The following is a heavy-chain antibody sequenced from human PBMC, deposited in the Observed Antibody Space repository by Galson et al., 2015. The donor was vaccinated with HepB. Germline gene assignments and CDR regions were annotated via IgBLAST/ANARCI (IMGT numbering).Heavy chain of an antibody. V-gene: IGHV3-21*01. CDR2: ISSSSSYI. J-gene: IGHJ6*02. Sequence: SLRLSCAASGFTFSTYSMNWVRQAPGKGLEWVSSISSSSSYIYYADSVKGQFTISRDNAKNSLYLQMNSLRAEDTAVYYCARGRDYYYYGMDVWGQGTTVTVSS. CDR3: ARGRDYYYYGMDV. CDR1: GFTFSTYS.